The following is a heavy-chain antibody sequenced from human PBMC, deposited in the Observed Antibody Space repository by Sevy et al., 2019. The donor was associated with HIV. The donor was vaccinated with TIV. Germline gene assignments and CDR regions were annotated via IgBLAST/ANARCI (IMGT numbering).Heavy chain of an antibody. Sequence: GGSLRLSCAASGFTFSDYGLHWVRQAPGKGLEWVAVISYYGNNKYYSASVKGRFTISRDNSKKTVSLQMGGLTAEDTAVYYCARDLIRLDYYDSSGHLDRGVDYWGQGTLVTVSS. D-gene: IGHD3-22*01. CDR3: ARDLIRLDYYDSSGHLDRGVDY. V-gene: IGHV3-30*03. J-gene: IGHJ4*02. CDR1: GFTFSDYG. CDR2: ISYYGNNK.